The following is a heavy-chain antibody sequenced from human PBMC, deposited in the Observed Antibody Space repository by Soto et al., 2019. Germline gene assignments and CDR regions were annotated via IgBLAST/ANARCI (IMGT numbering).Heavy chain of an antibody. J-gene: IGHJ5*02. CDR3: TRDASRDSSARGWFDP. Sequence: GGSLRLSCAASGFTFRSFTMNWVRQAPGKGLEWVSTISSNSAYIYYTDALRGRFTISRPNAKNSLHLQMNSLRAEDTAGYYCTRDASRDSSARGWFDPWGPGTLVTVSS. CDR1: GFTFRSFT. D-gene: IGHD6-13*01. V-gene: IGHV3-21*03. CDR2: ISSNSAYI.